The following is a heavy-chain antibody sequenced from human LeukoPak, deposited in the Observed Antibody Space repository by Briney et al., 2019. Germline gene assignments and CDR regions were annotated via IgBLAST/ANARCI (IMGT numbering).Heavy chain of an antibody. V-gene: IGHV4-59*11. CDR2: ISHIGST. Sequence: SETLSLTCTVSGASISGHYLTWIRQPPGKGLEWIGYISHIGSTNYNPSLKSRVTISVDTSKNQFSLELTSVTAADTAVYYCARDRISIDALDMWGQGTMVTVSS. J-gene: IGHJ3*02. D-gene: IGHD6-6*01. CDR1: GASISGHY. CDR3: ARDRISIDALDM.